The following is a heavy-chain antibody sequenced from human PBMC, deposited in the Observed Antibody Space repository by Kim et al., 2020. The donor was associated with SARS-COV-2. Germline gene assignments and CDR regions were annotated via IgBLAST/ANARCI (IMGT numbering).Heavy chain of an antibody. CDR1: GFTFSSYG. CDR2: ISYDGSNK. Sequence: GGSLRLSCAASGFTFSSYGMHWVRQAPGKGLEWVAVISYDGSNKYYADSVKGRFTISRDNSKNTLYLQMNSLRAEDTAVYYCAKSQNLIEGRIAAAGTPDYWGQGTLVTVSS. CDR3: AKSQNLIEGRIAAAGTPDY. V-gene: IGHV3-30*18. D-gene: IGHD6-13*01. J-gene: IGHJ4*02.